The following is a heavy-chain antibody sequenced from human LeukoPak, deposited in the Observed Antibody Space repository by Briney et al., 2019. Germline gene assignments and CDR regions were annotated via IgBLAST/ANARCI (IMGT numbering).Heavy chain of an antibody. Sequence: SETLSLTCTVSSGSINGYYWSWIRQPPGQGLEWIGYVSYSGSTNYNPSLQSRVTISVDTSKNQFSLKLSSVTAADTAVYYCARVSPVEAFDIWGQGTMVTVSS. V-gene: IGHV4-59*01. J-gene: IGHJ3*02. CDR1: SGSINGYY. CDR2: VSYSGST. CDR3: ARVSPVEAFDI. D-gene: IGHD5-24*01.